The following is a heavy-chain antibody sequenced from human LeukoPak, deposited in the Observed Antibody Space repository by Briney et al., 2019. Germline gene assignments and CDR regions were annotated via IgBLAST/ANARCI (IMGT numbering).Heavy chain of an antibody. CDR1: GYTFTSYD. J-gene: IGHJ4*02. V-gene: IGHV1-8*01. CDR3: AGVSTYFGVVTDFDY. CDR2: MNPNSGNT. D-gene: IGHD3-3*01. Sequence: GASVKVSCKASGYTFTSYDINWVRQATGQGLEWMGWMNPNSGNTGYAQKFQGRVTMTRNTSISTAYMELSSLRSEDTAVYYSAGVSTYFGVVTDFDYWGQGTLVTVSS.